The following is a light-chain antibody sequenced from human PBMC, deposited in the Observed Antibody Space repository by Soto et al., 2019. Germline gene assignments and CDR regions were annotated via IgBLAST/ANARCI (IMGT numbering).Light chain of an antibody. Sequence: DIQMTQSPSTLSASVGDRVTITCRASQYISSWLAWYQQKPGKAPKLLIYKASSLESGVPSRFSGSGSGTEFTLTISSLQPDDFATYYCQQYNSQRTFGPGTKVEIK. CDR3: QQYNSQRT. CDR2: KAS. V-gene: IGKV1-5*03. J-gene: IGKJ1*01. CDR1: QYISSW.